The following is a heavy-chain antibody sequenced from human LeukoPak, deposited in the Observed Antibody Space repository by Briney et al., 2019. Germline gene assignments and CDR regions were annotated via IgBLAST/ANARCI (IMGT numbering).Heavy chain of an antibody. CDR1: GYTFTSYA. V-gene: IGHV7-4-1*02. J-gene: IGHJ5*02. D-gene: IGHD3-22*01. CDR3: ARASYYYDSSGYLEASWFDP. CDR2: INTNTGSP. Sequence: ASVKVSCKASGYTFTSYAMNWVRQAPGQGLEWMGWINTNTGSPTYAQGFTGRFVFSLDTSVSTAYLQISSLKAEDTAVYYCARASYYYDSSGYLEASWFDPWGQGTLITVSS.